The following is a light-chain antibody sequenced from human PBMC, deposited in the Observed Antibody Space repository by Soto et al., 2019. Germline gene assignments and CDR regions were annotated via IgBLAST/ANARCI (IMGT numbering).Light chain of an antibody. Sequence: QSVRTQPASVSGSPGQSITISCTGTSSDVGGYNYVSWYQQHPVKAPKLMIYDVTNRPSGVSDRFSGSKSGNTASLTISGLQAEDEADYYCSSYTRSSTPYVFGTGTKVTVL. CDR2: DVT. J-gene: IGLJ1*01. CDR1: SSDVGGYNY. CDR3: SSYTRSSTPYV. V-gene: IGLV2-14*01.